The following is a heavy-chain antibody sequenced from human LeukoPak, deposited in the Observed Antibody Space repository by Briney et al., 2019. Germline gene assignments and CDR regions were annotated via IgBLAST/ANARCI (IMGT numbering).Heavy chain of an antibody. J-gene: IGHJ4*02. D-gene: IGHD5-18*01. V-gene: IGHV4-39*07. CDR3: ARGPPGTAMVTV. CDR2: IYYSGST. CDR1: GGSISSSSYY. Sequence: SETLSLTCTVSGGSISSSSYYWGWIRQPPGKGLEWIGSIYYSGSTYYNPSLKSRVTISVDRSKNQFSLKLSSVTAADTAVYYCARGPPGTAMVTVWGQGTLVTVSS.